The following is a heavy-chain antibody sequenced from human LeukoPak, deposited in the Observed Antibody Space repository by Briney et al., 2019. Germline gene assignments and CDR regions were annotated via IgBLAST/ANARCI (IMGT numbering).Heavy chain of an antibody. CDR2: IYYSGTT. D-gene: IGHD6-19*01. CDR3: ARGTSGGWHGFDS. J-gene: IGHJ4*02. Sequence: SETLSLTCTVSGGSISSYYWSWIRQPPGKGLEWIGYIYYSGTTNYNPSLKSRVTISVDTSKNQFSLKLNSVTAADTAVYYCARGTSGGWHGFDSWGQGTLVTVSS. CDR1: GGSISSYY. V-gene: IGHV4-59*01.